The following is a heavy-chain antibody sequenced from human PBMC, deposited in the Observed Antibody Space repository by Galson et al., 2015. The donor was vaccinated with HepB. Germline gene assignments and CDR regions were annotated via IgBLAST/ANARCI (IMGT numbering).Heavy chain of an antibody. Sequence: SVKLSCKASGFTFTNSAMQWVRQARGKRLEWIGWIVVGSGNTNYAQKFQDRFTITRDMSTSTLYLEPSSLRSEDTAVYYCAAAERSFCYETSDHYGYQYNGMDVWGQGTTVTVSS. CDR2: IVVGSGNT. D-gene: IGHD2-2*01. CDR1: GFTFTNSA. V-gene: IGHV1-58*02. CDR3: AAAERSFCYETSDHYGYQYNGMDV. J-gene: IGHJ6*02.